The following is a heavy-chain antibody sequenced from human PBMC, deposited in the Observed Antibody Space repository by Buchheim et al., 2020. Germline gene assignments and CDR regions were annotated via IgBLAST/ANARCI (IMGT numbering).Heavy chain of an antibody. CDR1: GYTFTGYY. Sequence: QVQLVQSGAEVKKPGASVKVSCKASGYTFTGYYMHWVRQAPGQGLEWMGWINPNSGGTNYAQKFQGRVTMTRDTSISKAYMELSSLRSDDTAVYYCARARLLRETTVTSSRPPDYWGQGTL. D-gene: IGHD4-11*01. CDR2: INPNSGGT. J-gene: IGHJ4*02. V-gene: IGHV1-2*02. CDR3: ARARLLRETTVTSSRPPDY.